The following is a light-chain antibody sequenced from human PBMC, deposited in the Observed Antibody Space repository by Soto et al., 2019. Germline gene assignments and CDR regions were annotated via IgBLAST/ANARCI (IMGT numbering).Light chain of an antibody. Sequence: QSVLTQPPSVSAAPGQKVTISCSGSSSNIGHNYVSWYQHLPGTAPKLLIHDNNKRSSGIPDRFSGSQSGTSATLGITGLQTGDEADYYCGTWDSGLSAVFGGGTKLTVL. V-gene: IGLV1-51*01. CDR3: GTWDSGLSAV. J-gene: IGLJ2*01. CDR1: SSNIGHNY. CDR2: DNN.